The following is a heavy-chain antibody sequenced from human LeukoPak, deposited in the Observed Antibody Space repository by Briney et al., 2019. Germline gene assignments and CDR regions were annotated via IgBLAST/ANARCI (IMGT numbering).Heavy chain of an antibody. CDR1: GGSFSGYY. CDR2: INHRGST. J-gene: IGHJ4*02. Sequence: SETLSLTCVIYGGSFSGYYWSWIRQPPGKGLERIGEINHRGSTNYNPSLKSGVTISVDTSRNSFSLKLSSVTAADTAVYYCAKDHKGPVPIDYWGEGTLISVSS. V-gene: IGHV4-34*01. CDR3: AKDHKGPVPIDY. D-gene: IGHD6-6*01.